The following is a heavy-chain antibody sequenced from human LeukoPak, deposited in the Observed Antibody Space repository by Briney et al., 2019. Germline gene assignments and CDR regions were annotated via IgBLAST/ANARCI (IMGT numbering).Heavy chain of an antibody. CDR3: ARVARARYYYYMDV. CDR2: IYTSGST. J-gene: IGHJ6*03. CDR1: GGSISSGSYY. V-gene: IGHV4-61*02. Sequence: PSETLSLTCTVSGGSISSGSYYWSWIRQPAGTGLEWIGRIYTSGSTNYNPSLKSRVTISVDASKNQFSLKLSSVTAADTAVYYCARVARARYYYYMDVWGKGTTVTVSS.